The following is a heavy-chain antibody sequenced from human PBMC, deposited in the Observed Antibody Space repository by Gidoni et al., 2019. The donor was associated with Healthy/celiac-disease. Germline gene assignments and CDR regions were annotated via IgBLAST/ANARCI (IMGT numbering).Heavy chain of an antibody. V-gene: IGHV3-73*02. D-gene: IGHD3-22*01. CDR1: AFTFSGSA. J-gene: IGHJ6*03. Sequence: EVQLVESGGGLVQPGGSLKLSCAASAFTFSGSAILWVRQASGKGLEWVGRIRSKANSYATAYAASVKGRFTIARDDSKNTAYLQMNSLKTEDTAVYYCTRHTPMIAPSNYYYYMDVWGKGTTVTVSS. CDR3: TRHTPMIAPSNYYYYMDV. CDR2: IRSKANSYAT.